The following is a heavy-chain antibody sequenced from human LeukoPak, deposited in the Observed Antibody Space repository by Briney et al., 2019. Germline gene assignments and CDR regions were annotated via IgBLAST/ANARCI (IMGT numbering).Heavy chain of an antibody. CDR1: GYTFTGYH. V-gene: IGHV1-2*02. J-gene: IGHJ4*02. CDR2: IIPNSGAT. CDR3: ARDSGYCTTTNCFHPFDS. Sequence: ASVKVSCKASGYTFTGYHMHWVRQAPGQGLEWMGWIIPNSGATRFAQKFQGRVTMTRDTPISTAYMELSGLRSDDTAVYYCARDSGYCTTTNCFHPFDSWGQGTLVTVSS. D-gene: IGHD2-2*01.